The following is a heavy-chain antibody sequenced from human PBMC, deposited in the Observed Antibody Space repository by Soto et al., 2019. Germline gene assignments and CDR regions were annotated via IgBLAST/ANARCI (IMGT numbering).Heavy chain of an antibody. Sequence: QITLKESGPTLVKPTQTLTLTCTFSGFSLSTNGVGVGWIRQPPGKALEWLALIYWNGNERYSPSLKSRLTIPKDTSKSQVVLTVPNMDPVDTATYYCAHLLGGCPTTSCSPLRFDSWGQGTLVTVSS. D-gene: IGHD2-2*01. CDR2: IYWNGNE. V-gene: IGHV2-5*01. CDR1: GFSLSTNGVG. J-gene: IGHJ4*02. CDR3: AHLLGGCPTTSCSPLRFDS.